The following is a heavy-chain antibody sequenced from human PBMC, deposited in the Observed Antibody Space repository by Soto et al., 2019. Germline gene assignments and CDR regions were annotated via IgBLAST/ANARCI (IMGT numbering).Heavy chain of an antibody. CDR3: ARSDRNYVTAFDF. D-gene: IGHD3-10*02. CDR2: IDPSDSYT. CDR1: GYDFTSHW. V-gene: IGHV5-10-1*01. Sequence: GESLKISCQGSGYDFTSHWINWVRQRPGKGLEWMGRIDPSDSYTTYSPSFEGHVTMFLDKSTSTAHLQWTSLRASDAATYYCARSDRNYVTAFDFWGHGTLVTVSS. J-gene: IGHJ3*01.